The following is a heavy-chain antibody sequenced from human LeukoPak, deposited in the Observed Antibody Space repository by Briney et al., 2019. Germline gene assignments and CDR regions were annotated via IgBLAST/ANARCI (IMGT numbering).Heavy chain of an antibody. J-gene: IGHJ1*01. CDR3: ARSRIAAAGTEYFHH. V-gene: IGHV4-39*02. Sequence: SETLSLTCTVSGGSINSNSDFWGWTRQTPGKGLEWIGNIYNTVSTSYNPSLKTRSTISVDTSKVHFSLSLRSVTAADTAVYFCARSRIAAAGTEYFHHWGRGTLVSVSS. D-gene: IGHD6-13*01. CDR1: GGSINSNSDF. CDR2: IYNTVST.